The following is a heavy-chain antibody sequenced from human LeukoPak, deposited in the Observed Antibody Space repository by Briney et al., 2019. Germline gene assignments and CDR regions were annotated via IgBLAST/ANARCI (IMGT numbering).Heavy chain of an antibody. CDR1: VFTFTSHS. CDR2: IGIWSSPI. CDR3: ARDRGNSIVGADFDS. V-gene: IGHV3-48*01. D-gene: IGHD1-26*01. J-gene: IGHJ4*02. Sequence: GGSLRLSCAASVFTFTSHSMNWVRQAPGKGLEWVSFIGIWSSPIYYADSVRGRFTISRDNAKNSIYLQMNSLRVEDTAVYYCARDRGNSIVGADFDSWGQGTLVTVSS.